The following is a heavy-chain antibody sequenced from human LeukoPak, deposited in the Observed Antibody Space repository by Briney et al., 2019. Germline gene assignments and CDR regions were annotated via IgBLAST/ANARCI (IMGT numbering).Heavy chain of an antibody. CDR3: ARSIGTTTPDAFDI. CDR2: IKSKSGGGTA. J-gene: IGHJ3*02. D-gene: IGHD4-17*01. V-gene: IGHV3-15*01. CDR1: GFIFSNAW. Sequence: GGSLRLSCAASGFIFSNAWMSWVRQAPGKGLEWVGRIKSKSGGGTADYAAPVKGRFTISRDDSRNTLYLQMNSLRAGDTAVYYCARSIGTTTPDAFDIWGQGTMVTVSS.